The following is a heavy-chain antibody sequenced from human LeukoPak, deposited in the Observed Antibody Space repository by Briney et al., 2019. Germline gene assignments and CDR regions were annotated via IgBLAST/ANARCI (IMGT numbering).Heavy chain of an antibody. CDR1: GYTFTGYY. Sequence: ASVKVSCKAPGYTFTGYYMHWVRQAPGQGLEWMGWINPNSGGTNYAQKFQGRVTMTRDTSISTAYMELSRLRSDDTAVYYCAREPLVGDTTPFDYWGQGTLVTVSS. J-gene: IGHJ4*02. V-gene: IGHV1-2*02. CDR3: AREPLVGDTTPFDY. D-gene: IGHD1-26*01. CDR2: INPNSGGT.